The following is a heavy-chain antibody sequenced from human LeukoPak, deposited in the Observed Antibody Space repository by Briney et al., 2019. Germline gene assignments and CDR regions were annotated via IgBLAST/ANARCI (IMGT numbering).Heavy chain of an antibody. Sequence: SDTLSLTRTLSCVSHTGYYWRWMRQPAGKGLEWIGRVYSSGSTNYSPSLRGRLTLSIDTSKNQFSLKLRSVTAADTAVYYCARGVEWDLGRNSFGTTYFDRWGHGAQVTVSS. V-gene: IGHV4-4*07. CDR3: ARGVEWDLGRNSFGTTYFDR. J-gene: IGHJ5*02. CDR1: CVSHTGYY. CDR2: VYSSGST. D-gene: IGHD1-1*01.